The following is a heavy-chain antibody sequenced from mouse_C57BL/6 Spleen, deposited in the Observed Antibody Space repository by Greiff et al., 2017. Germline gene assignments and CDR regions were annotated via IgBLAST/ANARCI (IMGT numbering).Heavy chain of an antibody. J-gene: IGHJ2*01. CDR3: TTRGS. CDR2: IDPENGDT. V-gene: IGHV14-4*01. Sequence: EVKLMESGAELVRPGASVKLSCPASGFNIKDDYMHWVKQRPEQGLEWIGWIDPENGDTEYASKFQGKATITADTSSNTAYLQLSSLTSEDTAVYYCTTRGSWGQGTTLTVSS. CDR1: GFNIKDDY.